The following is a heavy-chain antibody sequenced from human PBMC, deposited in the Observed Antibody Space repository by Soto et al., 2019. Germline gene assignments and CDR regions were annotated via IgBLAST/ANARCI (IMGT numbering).Heavy chain of an antibody. CDR1: GYTFTSYG. Sequence: ASVTVSCQASGYTFTSYGISWVRQAPGQGLEWMGWISAYNGNTNYAQKLQGRVTMTTDTSTSTAYMELRSLRSDDTAVYYCAREGTLLWFGELLSGGAFDIWGQGTMVTVSS. J-gene: IGHJ3*02. V-gene: IGHV1-18*01. D-gene: IGHD3-10*01. CDR3: AREGTLLWFGELLSGGAFDI. CDR2: ISAYNGNT.